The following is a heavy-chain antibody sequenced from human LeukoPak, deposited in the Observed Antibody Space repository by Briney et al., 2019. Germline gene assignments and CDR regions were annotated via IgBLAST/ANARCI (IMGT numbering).Heavy chain of an antibody. V-gene: IGHV4-39*01. J-gene: IGHJ5*02. CDR2: IYYSGST. D-gene: IGHD2-8*01. CDR1: GGSISSSSYY. CDR3: ARVGYCTNGVCYNWFDP. Sequence: SETLSLTCALSGGSISSSSYYWGWIRQPPGKGLEWIGSIYYSGSTYYNPSLKSRVTISADTSKNQFSLKLNSVTAADTAVHYCARVGYCTNGVCYNWFDPWGQGTLVTVSS.